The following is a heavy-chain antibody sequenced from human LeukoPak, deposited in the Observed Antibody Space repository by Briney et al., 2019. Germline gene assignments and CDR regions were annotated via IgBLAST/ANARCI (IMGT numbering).Heavy chain of an antibody. J-gene: IGHJ4*02. CDR3: ARGSYYDFWSGYYRGDYFDY. D-gene: IGHD3-3*01. CDR2: ISSNGGST. Sequence: SGGSLRLSCAASGFTFSSYAMHWVRQAPGKGLEYVSAISSNGGSTYYASSVKGRFTISRDNSKNTLYLQMGSLRAEDMAVYYCARGSYYDFWSGYYRGDYFDYWGQGTLVTVSS. CDR1: GFTFSSYA. V-gene: IGHV3-64*01.